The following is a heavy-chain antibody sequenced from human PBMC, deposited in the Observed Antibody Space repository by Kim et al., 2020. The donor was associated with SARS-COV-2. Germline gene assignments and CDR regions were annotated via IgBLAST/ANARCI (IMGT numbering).Heavy chain of an antibody. D-gene: IGHD2-15*01. J-gene: IGHJ6*03. CDR1: GGSFSGYY. Sequence: SETLSLTCAVYGGSFSGYYWSWIRQPPGKGLEWIGEINHSGSTNYNPSLKSRVTISVDTSKNQFSLKLSSVTAADTAVYYCARESGHMVAVVVAPYYYYYMDVWGKGTTVTVSS. CDR3: ARESGHMVAVVVAPYYYYYMDV. V-gene: IGHV4-34*01. CDR2: INHSGST.